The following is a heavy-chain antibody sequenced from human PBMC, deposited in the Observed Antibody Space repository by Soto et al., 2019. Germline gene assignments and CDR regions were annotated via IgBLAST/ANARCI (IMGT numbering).Heavy chain of an antibody. Sequence: QLQLQESGPGLVKPSETLSLTCTVSGGSISSSSYYWGWIRQPPGKGLEWIGSIYYSGSTYYKPSINGRVTIAVDTYKNQSSLRVGSVTAADPAVYYWAGAGYYDSSGYYSSAEYFQHWGQGTLVTVSS. CDR2: IYYSGST. J-gene: IGHJ1*01. CDR1: GGSISSSSYY. CDR3: AGAGYYDSSGYYSSAEYFQH. D-gene: IGHD3-22*01. V-gene: IGHV4-39*01.